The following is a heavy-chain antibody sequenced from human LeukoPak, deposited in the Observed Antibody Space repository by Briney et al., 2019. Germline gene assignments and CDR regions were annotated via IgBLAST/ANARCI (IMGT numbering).Heavy chain of an antibody. J-gene: IGHJ4*02. Sequence: PGGSLRLSCAASGFTFSSHWMSWVRQAPGKGLEWVANIRQDGSEKYYVDSVKGRFTISRDNAKNSLYLQMNSLRDEDTAVYYCARDIVPPGLFWDYWGQGALVTVSS. CDR3: ARDIVPPGLFWDY. V-gene: IGHV3-7*05. CDR1: GFTFSSHW. D-gene: IGHD2-2*01. CDR2: IRQDGSEK.